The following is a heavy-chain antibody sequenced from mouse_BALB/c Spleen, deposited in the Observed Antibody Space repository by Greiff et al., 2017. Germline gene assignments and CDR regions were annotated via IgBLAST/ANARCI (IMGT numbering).Heavy chain of an antibody. CDR3: ARSGVRYFDY. V-gene: IGHV5-6*01. Sequence: EVHLVESGGDLVKPGGSLKLSCAASGFTFSSYGMSWVRQTPDKRLEWVATISSGGSYTYYPDSVKGRFTISRDNAKNTLYLQMSSLKSEDTAMYYCARSGVRYFDYWGQGTTLTVSS. D-gene: IGHD2-14*01. J-gene: IGHJ2*01. CDR2: ISSGGSYT. CDR1: GFTFSSYG.